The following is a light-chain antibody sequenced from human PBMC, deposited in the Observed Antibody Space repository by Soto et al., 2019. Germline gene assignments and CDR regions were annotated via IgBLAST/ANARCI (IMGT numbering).Light chain of an antibody. CDR2: GAS. J-gene: IGKJ1*01. V-gene: IGKV3-20*01. CDR3: QQYGGSWT. CDR1: QSFGSNY. Sequence: EIVLTQSPGTLSLSPGERVTLSCRASQSFGSNYLAWLHTKPGEASRLLIYGASSRATGIPDRFSGSGSGRDMTLTIGRLEPDDLAVYYGQQYGGSWTFGQGTKVEIK.